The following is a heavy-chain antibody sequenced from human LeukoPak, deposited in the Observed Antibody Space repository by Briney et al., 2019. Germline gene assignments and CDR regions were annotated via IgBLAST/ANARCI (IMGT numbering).Heavy chain of an antibody. CDR3: ARDSRDIVVVAAGVHYYYYMDV. CDR1: GFTFSSYA. D-gene: IGHD2-15*01. CDR2: ISYDGSNK. V-gene: IGHV3-30*01. J-gene: IGHJ6*03. Sequence: GGSLRLSCAASGFTFSSYAMHWVRQAPAKGLEWVAVISYDGSNKYYADSVKGRFTISRDNSKNTLYLQMNSLRAEDTAVYYCARDSRDIVVVAAGVHYYYYMDVWGKGTTVTVSS.